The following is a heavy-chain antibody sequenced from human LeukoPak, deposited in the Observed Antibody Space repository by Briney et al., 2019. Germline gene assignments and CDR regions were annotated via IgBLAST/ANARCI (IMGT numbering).Heavy chain of an antibody. CDR2: INHSGST. V-gene: IGHV4-34*01. Sequence: SETLSLTCAVYGGSFSGYSWSWIRQPPGKGLEWIGEINHSGSTNYNPSLKSRVTISVDTSKNQFSLRLSSVTAADTAVYYCARVHPTQLVPRVTMVRGSFDPWGQGTLVTVSS. CDR3: ARVHPTQLVPRVTMVRGSFDP. J-gene: IGHJ5*02. D-gene: IGHD3-10*01. CDR1: GGSFSGYS.